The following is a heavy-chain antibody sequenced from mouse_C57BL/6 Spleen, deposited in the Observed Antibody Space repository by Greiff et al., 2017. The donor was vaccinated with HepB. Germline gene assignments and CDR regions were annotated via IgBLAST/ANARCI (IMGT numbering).Heavy chain of an antibody. Sequence: EVKVVESGGDLVKPGGSLKLSCAASGFTFSSYGMSWVRQTPDKRLEWVATISSGGSYTYYPDSVKGRFTISRDNAKNTLYLQMSSLKSEDTAMYYCARPYYDGYYDYWGQGTTLTVSS. D-gene: IGHD2-3*01. CDR1: GFTFSSYG. J-gene: IGHJ2*01. CDR2: ISSGGSYT. CDR3: ARPYYDGYYDY. V-gene: IGHV5-6*01.